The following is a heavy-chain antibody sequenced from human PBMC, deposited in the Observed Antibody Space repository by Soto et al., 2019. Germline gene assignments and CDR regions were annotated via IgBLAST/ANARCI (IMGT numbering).Heavy chain of an antibody. V-gene: IGHV3-13*01. CDR1: GFTFSGFD. D-gene: IGHD2-15*01. CDR2: IGTAGDT. CDR3: ARGQEVGAHFFDS. Sequence: GGFLRLSCEASGFTFSGFDMHWVRQPTGKGLEWVSTIGTAGDTYYAVSVKGRFTISRDNAKNPLSLQMNSLRAGDTAVYFCARGQEVGAHFFDSWGQGTQVTVSS. J-gene: IGHJ4*02.